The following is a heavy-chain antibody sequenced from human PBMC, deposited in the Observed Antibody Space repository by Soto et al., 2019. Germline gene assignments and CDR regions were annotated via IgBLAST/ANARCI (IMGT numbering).Heavy chain of an antibody. CDR2: IIPIFGTA. Sequence: QVQLVQSGAEVKKPGSSVKVSCKASGGTFSSYAISWVRQAPGQGLEWMGGIIPIFGTANYAQKFQGRVTITADEYTSTAYMELSSLRSEDTAVYYCARARDIVVVPAAYYYYGMDVWGQGTTVTVSS. D-gene: IGHD2-2*01. CDR1: GGTFSSYA. V-gene: IGHV1-69*01. CDR3: ARARDIVVVPAAYYYYGMDV. J-gene: IGHJ6*02.